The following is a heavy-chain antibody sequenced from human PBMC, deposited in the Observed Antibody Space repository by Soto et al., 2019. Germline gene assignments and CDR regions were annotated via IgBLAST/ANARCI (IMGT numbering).Heavy chain of an antibody. J-gene: IGHJ4*02. Sequence: QVQLVQSGAEVKEPGSSVKVSCKASGGTFSTSTFTWVRQAPGQGLEWMGRIIPILDTADYAQKFQVSVTITADKSTSTAFMELSSLRSEDTGIYYCARDSPIGSVFSGYDAIDLWGQGTLVTVSP. CDR3: ARDSPIGSVFSGYDAIDL. CDR1: GGTFSTST. D-gene: IGHD5-12*01. V-gene: IGHV1-69*08. CDR2: IIPILDTA.